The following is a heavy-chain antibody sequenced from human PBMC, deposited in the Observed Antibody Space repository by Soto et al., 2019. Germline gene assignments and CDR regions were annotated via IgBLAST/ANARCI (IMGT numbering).Heavy chain of an antibody. J-gene: IGHJ4*02. D-gene: IGHD3-16*01. CDR2: LWSYWSTGTNE. Sequence: PGGSLRLSCAASGFTFSSYGMHWVRQAPGKGLEWVAVLWSYWSTGTNEYYADSVKGRFTISRDNSKNMLYLQMSSLRGEDTAVYYCARVGGSYYFDHWGQGTLVTVSS. CDR3: ARVGGSYYFDH. CDR1: GFTFSSYG. V-gene: IGHV3-33*01.